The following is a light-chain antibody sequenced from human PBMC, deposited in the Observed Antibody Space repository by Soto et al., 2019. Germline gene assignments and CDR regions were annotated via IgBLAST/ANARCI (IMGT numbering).Light chain of an antibody. CDR2: DAS. V-gene: IGKV3-11*01. CDR1: RDAYNGY. CDR3: QQRNKWPPVT. Sequence: EIVLTQSPDTLSLSPGERATLSCRASRDAYNGYLAWYQQRPGQAPRLLIYDASNRATGVPTRFSGSGSGTDFTLTISSLEPEDFAVYYCQQRNKWPPVTFGQGTRLENK. J-gene: IGKJ5*01.